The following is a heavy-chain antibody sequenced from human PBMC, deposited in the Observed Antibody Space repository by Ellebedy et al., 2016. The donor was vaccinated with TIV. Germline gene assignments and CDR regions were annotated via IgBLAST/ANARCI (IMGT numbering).Heavy chain of an antibody. CDR1: GFIFTTYA. D-gene: IGHD4-23*01. CDR2: ISYDLTNE. CDR3: ARDPVGVGPAFDV. V-gene: IGHV3-30-3*01. J-gene: IGHJ3*01. Sequence: PGGSLRLSCAASGFIFTTYAMYWVRQAPGKGLEWVAAISYDLTNEYYADSVKGRFTISRDNSKDTLFLQMNSLRAEDTAIYFCARDPVGVGPAFDVWGQGTMVTVSS.